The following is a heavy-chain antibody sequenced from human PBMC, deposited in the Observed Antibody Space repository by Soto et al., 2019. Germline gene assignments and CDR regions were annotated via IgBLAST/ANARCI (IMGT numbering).Heavy chain of an antibody. V-gene: IGHV1-3*05. Sequence: QVQLVQSGAEEKKPGASVKVSCKASGYTFTSYAMHWVRQAPGQRLEWMGWINAGNGNTKYSQKFHGRVTIRRDTSGSIAYMELNSMRSEDTAVYYCARGSGYYYWDDYWGQGALVTVSS. CDR1: GYTFTSYA. D-gene: IGHD3-22*01. J-gene: IGHJ4*02. CDR2: INAGNGNT. CDR3: ARGSGYYYWDDY.